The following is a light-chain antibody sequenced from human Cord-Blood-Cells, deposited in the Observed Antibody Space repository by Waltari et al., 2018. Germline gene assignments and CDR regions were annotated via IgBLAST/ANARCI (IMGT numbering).Light chain of an antibody. CDR3: QQSYSTPPIT. V-gene: IGKV1-39*01. J-gene: IGKJ5*01. Sequence: DIQMTQSPSSMSAYVGDRVNITCRASQSISSYLNWYQQKPGKAPNLLIYAASSLQSGVPSRFSGSGSGTDFTLTISSLQPEDFATYYCQQSYSTPPITFGQGTRLEIK. CDR1: QSISSY. CDR2: AAS.